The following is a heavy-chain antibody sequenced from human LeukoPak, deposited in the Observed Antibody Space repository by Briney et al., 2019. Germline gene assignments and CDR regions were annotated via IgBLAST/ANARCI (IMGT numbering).Heavy chain of an antibody. CDR1: GFTFSSYG. J-gene: IGHJ4*02. CDR3: AKDLFLYGSSGYPRCPDY. CDR2: ISYDGSKK. V-gene: IGHV3-30*18. Sequence: PGRSLRLSCAASGFTFSSYGIHWVRQAPGKGLEWVAVISYDGSKKDYADSVKGRFSISRDDSKNTVYLQMNSLITEDTAVYYCAKDLFLYGSSGYPRCPDYWGRGTLVTVSS. D-gene: IGHD3-22*01.